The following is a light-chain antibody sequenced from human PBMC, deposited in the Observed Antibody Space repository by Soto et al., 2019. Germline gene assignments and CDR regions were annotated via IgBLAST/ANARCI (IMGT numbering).Light chain of an antibody. CDR1: QNINNW. Sequence: DFQMTQSPSTLSASVGDRVTITCRASQNINNWVAWYQQKPRKAPKFLIYDASTLQRGVSSRFSCSGFGTEFRLTINSLQPDDSGSYYCQHTRTFGQGTKVEVK. CDR3: QHTRT. V-gene: IGKV1-5*01. CDR2: DAS. J-gene: IGKJ1*01.